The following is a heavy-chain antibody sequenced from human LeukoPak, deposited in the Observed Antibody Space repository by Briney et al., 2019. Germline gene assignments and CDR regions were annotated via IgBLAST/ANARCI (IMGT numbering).Heavy chain of an antibody. CDR2: ISSSGNTI. D-gene: IGHD5-12*01. J-gene: IGHJ6*03. V-gene: IGHV3-11*01. CDR1: GFTFSDYY. CDR3: ARVLNGYDLNYYYYMDV. Sequence: GGSLRLSCVASGFTFSDYYMNWIRQSPGKGLEWVSYISSSGNTINYADSLKGRFTISRDNAKNSLYLQMNSLRAEDTAVYYCARVLNGYDLNYYYYMDVWGKGTTVTISS.